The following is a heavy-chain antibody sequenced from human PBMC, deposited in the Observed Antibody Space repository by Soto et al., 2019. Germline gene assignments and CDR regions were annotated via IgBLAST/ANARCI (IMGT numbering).Heavy chain of an antibody. J-gene: IGHJ4*02. D-gene: IGHD3-22*01. V-gene: IGHV1-3*01. CDR3: ASGYYDSSGYRDY. CDR2: INVGNGNT. Sequence: ASVKVSCKASGYTFTRYAIHWVRQAPGQRLEWMGWINVGNGNTKYSQKFQGRVSITRDTSASTAYMELRSLRSEDTAVYYCASGYYDSSGYRDYWGQGTLVTVSS. CDR1: GYTFTRYA.